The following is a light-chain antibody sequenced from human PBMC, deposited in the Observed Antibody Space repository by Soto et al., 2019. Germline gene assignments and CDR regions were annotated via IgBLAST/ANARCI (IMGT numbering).Light chain of an antibody. V-gene: IGLV1-51*01. CDR1: SSNIGNNY. CDR2: DNN. CDR3: GTWDSSLSALYV. Sequence: QCVLTQPPSVSASPRQKVTISFSGSSSNIGNNYVSWYQQLPGTAPKLLIYDNNKRPSGISDRFSGSTSGTSATLGITGLKTGDEADYYCGTWDSSLSALYVFGTGTKVTVL. J-gene: IGLJ1*01.